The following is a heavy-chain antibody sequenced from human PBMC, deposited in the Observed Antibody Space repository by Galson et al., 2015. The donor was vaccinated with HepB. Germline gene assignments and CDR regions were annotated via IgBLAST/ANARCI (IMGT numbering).Heavy chain of an antibody. CDR1: GFTFSIYS. D-gene: IGHD6-19*01. CDR3: VKDGSGWSRDY. V-gene: IGHV3-21*01. CDR2: ISSTSSSI. J-gene: IGHJ4*02. Sequence: SLRLSCAVSGFTFSIYSMSWVRQAPGKGLEWVSLISSTSSSIYYADSVKGRFTISRDNAKNSLYLQMNSLRAEDTAVYSCVKDGSGWSRDYWGQGTLVTVSS.